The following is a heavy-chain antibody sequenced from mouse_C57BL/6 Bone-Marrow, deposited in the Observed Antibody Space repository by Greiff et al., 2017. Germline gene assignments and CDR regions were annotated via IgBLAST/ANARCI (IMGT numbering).Heavy chain of an antibody. V-gene: IGHV1-53*01. J-gene: IGHJ4*01. D-gene: IGHD2-4*01. CDR3: ARDIFISYDYGDAMDY. CDR1: GYTFTSYW. CDR2: INPSNGGT. Sequence: QVQLQQPGTELVKPGASVKLSCKASGYTFTSYWMHWVKQRPGQGLEWIGNINPSNGGTNYNEKFKSKATLTVDKSSSTAYMQLSSLTSEDSAVYYCARDIFISYDYGDAMDYWGQGTSVTVSS.